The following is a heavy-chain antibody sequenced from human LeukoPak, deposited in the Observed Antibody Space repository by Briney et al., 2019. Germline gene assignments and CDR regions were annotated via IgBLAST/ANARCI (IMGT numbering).Heavy chain of an antibody. CDR2: INHSGST. V-gene: IGHV4-34*01. D-gene: IGHD3-3*02. Sequence: SETLSLTCAVYGGSFSGYCWSWIRQPPGKGLEWIGEINHSGSTNYNPSLKSRVTISVDTSKNQFSLKLSSVTAADTAVYYCARAHMAVLAYWGQGTLVTVSS. CDR3: ARAHMAVLAY. CDR1: GGSFSGYC. J-gene: IGHJ4*02.